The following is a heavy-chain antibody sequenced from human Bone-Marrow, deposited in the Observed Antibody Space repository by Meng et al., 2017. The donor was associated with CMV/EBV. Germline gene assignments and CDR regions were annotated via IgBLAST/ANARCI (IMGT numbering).Heavy chain of an antibody. CDR1: GGTFSSYA. J-gene: IGHJ6*02. D-gene: IGHD3-16*01. CDR3: ARAPPHRAVGGSPDLGYYYGMDA. V-gene: IGHV1-69*04. Sequence: SVKVSCKASGGTFSSYAISWVRQAPGQGLEWMGRIIPILGIANYAQKFQGRVTITADKSTSTAYMELSSLRSEDTAVYYCARAPPHRAVGGSPDLGYYYGMDAWGQGTTVTVSS. CDR2: IIPILGIA.